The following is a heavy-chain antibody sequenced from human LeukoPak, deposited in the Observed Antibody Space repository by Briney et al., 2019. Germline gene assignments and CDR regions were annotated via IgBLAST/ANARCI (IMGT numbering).Heavy chain of an antibody. V-gene: IGHV3-66*01. D-gene: IGHD4-17*01. CDR3: AREIVGDYGLSRNY. Sequence: AGGSLRLSCAASGFTVSSNYMSWVRQAPGKGLEWVSVIYSGGSTYYADSVKGRFTISRDNSKNTLYLQMNSLRAEDTAVYYCAREIVGDYGLSRNYWGQGTLVTVSS. CDR1: GFTVSSNY. CDR2: IYSGGST. J-gene: IGHJ4*02.